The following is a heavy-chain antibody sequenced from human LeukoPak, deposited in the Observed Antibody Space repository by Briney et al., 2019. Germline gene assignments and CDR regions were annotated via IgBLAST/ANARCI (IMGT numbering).Heavy chain of an antibody. D-gene: IGHD3-10*01. CDR1: GPTFSSYS. CDR2: IIGSGGST. Sequence: GGSLTPSSAPSGPTFSSYSMSCVRQAPGKGLEWVSAIIGSGGSTYYADSVKGRFTISRDNSKNTLYLQMNSLRAEDTAVYYCAKELLWFGEYVFDYWGQGTLVTVSS. CDR3: AKELLWFGEYVFDY. J-gene: IGHJ4*02. V-gene: IGHV3-23*01.